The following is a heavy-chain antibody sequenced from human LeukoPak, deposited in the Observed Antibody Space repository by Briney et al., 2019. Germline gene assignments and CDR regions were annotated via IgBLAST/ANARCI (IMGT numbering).Heavy chain of an antibody. CDR2: IIPIFGTS. D-gene: IGHD5-18*01. V-gene: IGHV1-69*13. CDR1: GYTFTSYG. J-gene: IGHJ4*02. Sequence: SVKVSCKASGYTFTSYGISWVRQAPGQGLEWMGGIIPIFGTSNYAHKFQGRVTITADESTSTVYMELSSLRSDDTAIYYCAFEGYNYGYNWGQGTLVTVSS. CDR3: AFEGYNYGYN.